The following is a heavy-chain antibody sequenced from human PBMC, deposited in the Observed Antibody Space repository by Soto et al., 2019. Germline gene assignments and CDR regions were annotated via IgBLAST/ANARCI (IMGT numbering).Heavy chain of an antibody. D-gene: IGHD5-12*01. V-gene: IGHV1-69*02. J-gene: IGHJ4*02. Sequence: QVQLVQSGAEVKKPGSSVKVSCKASGGTFSSYTISWVRQAPGQGLEWMGRIIPILGIANYAQKFQGRVTITADKSTSTAYMELSSLRSEDTAVYYCAKSVDRIAVDYWGQGTLVTVSS. CDR3: AKSVDRIAVDY. CDR1: GGTFSSYT. CDR2: IIPILGIA.